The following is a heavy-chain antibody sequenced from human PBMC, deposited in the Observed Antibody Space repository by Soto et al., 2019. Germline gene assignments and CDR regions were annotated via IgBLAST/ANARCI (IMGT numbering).Heavy chain of an antibody. CDR3: ARGPSYYDILTGYFI. D-gene: IGHD3-9*01. CDR1: GFTFSSYE. V-gene: IGHV3-48*03. J-gene: IGHJ4*02. CDR2: ISSSGSTI. Sequence: PGGSLRLSCAASGFTFSSYEMNWVRQAPGKGLEWVSYISSSGSTIYYADSVKGQFTISRDNAKNSLYLQMNSLRAEDTAVYYCARGPSYYDILTGYFIWGQGTLVTVSS.